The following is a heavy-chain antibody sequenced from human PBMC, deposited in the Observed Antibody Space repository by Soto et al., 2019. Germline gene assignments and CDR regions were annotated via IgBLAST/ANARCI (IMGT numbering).Heavy chain of an antibody. CDR3: QKHITRRAVPPYYFAY. V-gene: IGHV3-23*01. J-gene: IGHJ4*02. Sequence: GGSLRLSCAASGFTFSSYAMSWVRQAPGKGLEWVSAISGSGGSTYYADSVKGRFTISRDNSKNTLYLQMNSLRAEDTAVYYCQKHITRRAVPPYYFAYWGQGTLVT. CDR2: ISGSGGST. D-gene: IGHD1-20*01. CDR1: GFTFSSYA.